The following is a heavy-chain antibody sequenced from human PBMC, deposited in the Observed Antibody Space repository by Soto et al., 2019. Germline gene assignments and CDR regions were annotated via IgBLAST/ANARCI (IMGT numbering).Heavy chain of an antibody. J-gene: IGHJ4*02. CDR3: AKDGARTYCSDRNGAFLDS. CDR2: IWHDGSEK. D-gene: IGHD2-15*01. V-gene: IGHV3-33*06. Sequence: WGSLRLSCAASGFPFNKYGIHWVRQAPGKGLEWVAVIWHDGSEKYYADSVKDRFTISRDNSKKMVYLQMKSLRVDDTATYYCAKDGARTYCSDRNGAFLDSWAQGAXVTVSS. CDR1: GFPFNKYG.